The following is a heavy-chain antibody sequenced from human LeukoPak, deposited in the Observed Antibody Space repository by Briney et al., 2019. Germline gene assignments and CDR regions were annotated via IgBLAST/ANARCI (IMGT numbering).Heavy chain of an antibody. D-gene: IGHD6-13*01. J-gene: IGHJ5*02. CDR2: IIPILGIA. CDR1: GYTFTSYA. CDR3: ARAPAAAGTQTSGRFDH. Sequence: SVKVSCKASGYTFTSYAISWVRQAPGQGLEWMGRIIPILGIANYAQKFQGRVTITADKSTSTAYMELSSLRSEDTAVYYCARAPAAAGTQTSGRFDHWGQGTLVTVSS. V-gene: IGHV1-69*04.